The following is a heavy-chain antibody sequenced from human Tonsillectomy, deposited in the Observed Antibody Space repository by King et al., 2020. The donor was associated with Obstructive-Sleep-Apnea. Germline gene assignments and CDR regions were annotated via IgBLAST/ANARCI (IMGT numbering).Heavy chain of an antibody. CDR2: IYYSGST. CDR1: GGSISSYY. D-gene: IGHD3-3*01. CDR3: ARVGTYYDFWSGYYAPNWFDP. V-gene: IGHV4-59*01. J-gene: IGHJ5*02. Sequence: VQLQESGPGLVKPSETLSLTCTVSGGSISSYYWSWIRQPPGKGLEWIGYIYYSGSTNYNPSLKSRVTISVDTSKNQFSLKLSSVTAADTAVYYCARVGTYYDFWSGYYAPNWFDPWGQGTLVTVSS.